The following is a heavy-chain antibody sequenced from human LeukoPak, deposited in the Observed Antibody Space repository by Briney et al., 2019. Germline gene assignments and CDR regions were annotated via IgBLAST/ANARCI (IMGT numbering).Heavy chain of an antibody. J-gene: IGHJ4*02. CDR1: GYTFTSYG. V-gene: IGHV1-18*01. CDR3: ARNVAMIVVGSLLVDY. Sequence: GASVQVSCKASGYTFTSYGISWVRQAPGRGGEWMGWISAYNGNTNYAQKLQGRVTMTTATSTSTASMELRSLRSDDTAVYYCARNVAMIVVGSLLVDYWGQGTLVTVSS. CDR2: ISAYNGNT. D-gene: IGHD3-22*01.